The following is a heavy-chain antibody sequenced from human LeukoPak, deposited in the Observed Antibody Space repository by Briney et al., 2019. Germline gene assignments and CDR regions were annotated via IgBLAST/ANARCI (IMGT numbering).Heavy chain of an antibody. CDR1: GGSISSGDYY. V-gene: IGHV4-30-4*01. CDR2: IYYSGST. Sequence: SETLSLTCTVSGGSISSGDYYWSWIRQPPGKGLEWIGNIYYSGSTYYNPSLKSRVTISVDTSKNQFSLKLSSVTAADTAVYYCARDSTGNWFDPWGQGTLVTVSS. CDR3: ARDSTGNWFDP. D-gene: IGHD2-8*02. J-gene: IGHJ5*02.